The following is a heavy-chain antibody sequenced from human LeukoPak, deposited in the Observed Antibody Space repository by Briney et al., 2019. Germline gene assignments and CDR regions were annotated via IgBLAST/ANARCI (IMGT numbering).Heavy chain of an antibody. CDR2: IYYSGTT. CDR1: GGSISSHF. D-gene: IGHD2-2*01. V-gene: IGHV4-59*11. CDR3: ARDFLECSRASCLNWFDP. Sequence: SETLSLTCTVSGGSISSHFWTWIRQPPGKGLEWIGSIYYSGTTNYNPSLKSRVSISVDTSKNEFSLRLSSVTAADTAVYYCARDFLECSRASCLNWFDPWGQGTPVTVSS. J-gene: IGHJ5*02.